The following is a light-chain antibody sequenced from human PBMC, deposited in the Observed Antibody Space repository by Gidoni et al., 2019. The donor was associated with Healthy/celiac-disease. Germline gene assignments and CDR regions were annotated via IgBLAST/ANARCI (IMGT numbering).Light chain of an antibody. V-gene: IGLV3-19*01. CDR2: GKN. CDR3: NSRDSSGNRV. CDR1: SLRSYY. Sequence: SAVSVALGQTVRITCPGDSLRSYYASWYQQKPGQAPVLVIYGKNNRPSGIPDRFSGSSSGNTASLTITGAQAEDEADYYCNSRDSSGNRVFGGGTKLTVL. J-gene: IGLJ3*02.